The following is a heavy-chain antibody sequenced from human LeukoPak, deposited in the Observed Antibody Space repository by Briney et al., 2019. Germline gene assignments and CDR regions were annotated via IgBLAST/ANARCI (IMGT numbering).Heavy chain of an antibody. J-gene: IGHJ4*02. V-gene: IGHV3-7*03. CDR3: VTMASNVFHY. Sequence: GGSLRLSCAASGFPFNHYWMSWIRQAPGKGLEWVANIKPDGTEKYYRDSLKGRFIISNDNAKKSVCLQMNSLRVEDTAVYYCVTMASNVFHYWGQGTLVTVSS. CDR2: IKPDGTEK. CDR1: GFPFNHYW. D-gene: IGHD5-24*01.